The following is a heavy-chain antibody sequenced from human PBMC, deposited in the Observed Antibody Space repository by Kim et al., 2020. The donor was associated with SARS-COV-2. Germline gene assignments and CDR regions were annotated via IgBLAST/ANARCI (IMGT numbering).Heavy chain of an antibody. V-gene: IGHV4-39*01. D-gene: IGHD5-18*01. CDR2: IYYSGST. J-gene: IGHJ6*02. CDR1: GGSISSSSYY. CDR3: ARHDDTGYYYGMDV. Sequence: SETLSLTCTVSGGSISSSSYYWGWIRQPPGKGLEWIGSIYYSGSTYYNPSLKSRVTISVDTSKNQFSLKLSSVTAADTAVYYCARHDDTGYYYGMDVWGQGTTVTVSS.